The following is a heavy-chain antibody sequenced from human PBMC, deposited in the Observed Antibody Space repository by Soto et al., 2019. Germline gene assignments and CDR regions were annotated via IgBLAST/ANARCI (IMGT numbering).Heavy chain of an antibody. CDR1: GFSVRSSQ. CDR2: IFIDGTT. J-gene: IGHJ5*02. CDR3: ARVGPYDSGSNMFCYDRFDP. Sequence: GGSLRFSCATSGFSVRSSQMSWVRQAPGKGLEWVSLIFIDGTTHYGVSVKGRFTISRDSARNTLYLQMNGLRVDDTAVYYCARVGPYDSGSNMFCYDRFDPWGQGT. D-gene: IGHD3-10*01. V-gene: IGHV3-53*01.